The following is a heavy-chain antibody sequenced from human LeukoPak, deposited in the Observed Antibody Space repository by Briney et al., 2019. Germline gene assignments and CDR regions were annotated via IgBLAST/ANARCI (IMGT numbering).Heavy chain of an antibody. CDR2: IYYSGST. J-gene: IGHJ2*01. D-gene: IGHD2-2*01. CDR3: ARTQGPSRTYWYFDL. V-gene: IGHV4-59*01. Sequence: YPSETLSLTCAVYGGSISSYYWSWIRQPPGKGLEWIGYIYYSGSTNYNPSLKSRVTISVDTSKNQFSLKLSSVTAADTAVYYCARTQGPSRTYWYFDLWGRGTLVTVSS. CDR1: GGSISSYY.